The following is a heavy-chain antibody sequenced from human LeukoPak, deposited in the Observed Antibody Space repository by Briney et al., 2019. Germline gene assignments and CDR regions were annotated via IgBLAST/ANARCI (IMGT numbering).Heavy chain of an antibody. V-gene: IGHV3-30*18. CDR3: AKANGYCGGDCKQS. CDR1: GFTFSSYG. J-gene: IGHJ5*02. CDR2: ISNDASNK. D-gene: IGHD2-21*02. Sequence: GGSLRLSCAASGFTFSSYGMHWVRQAPGTGLEWVAVISNDASNKYYADSVKGRFTISRDNSKNTLYLQMNSLRAEDTAVYYCAKANGYCGGDCKQSWGQGTLVTVSS.